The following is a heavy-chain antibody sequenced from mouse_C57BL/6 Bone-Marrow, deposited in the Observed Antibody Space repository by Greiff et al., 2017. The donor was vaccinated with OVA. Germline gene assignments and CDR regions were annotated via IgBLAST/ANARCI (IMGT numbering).Heavy chain of an antibody. CDR3: ARQGRYDYAWFAY. CDR2: ISNGGGST. CDR1: GFTFSDYY. D-gene: IGHD2-4*01. V-gene: IGHV5-12*01. J-gene: IGHJ3*01. Sequence: EVKLMESGGGLVQPGGSLKLSCAASGFTFSDYYMYWVRQTPEKRLEWVAYISNGGGSTYYPDTVKGRFTISRDNAKNTLYLQMSRLKSEDTAMYYCARQGRYDYAWFAYWGQGTLVTVSA.